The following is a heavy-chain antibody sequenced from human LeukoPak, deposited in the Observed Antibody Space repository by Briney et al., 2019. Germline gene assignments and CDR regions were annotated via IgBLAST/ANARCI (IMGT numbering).Heavy chain of an antibody. CDR1: GFTFRDYY. Sequence: GGSLRLSCVAHGFTFRDYYMSWVRQAPGKGLEWVSYISGSDGTIKYADSVKGRFTISRDNAKNSVYLQMNSLRVEDTAVYYCAREYTQRDYWGQGTLVAVSS. CDR2: ISGSDGTI. D-gene: IGHD1-1*01. J-gene: IGHJ4*02. CDR3: AREYTQRDY. V-gene: IGHV3-11*01.